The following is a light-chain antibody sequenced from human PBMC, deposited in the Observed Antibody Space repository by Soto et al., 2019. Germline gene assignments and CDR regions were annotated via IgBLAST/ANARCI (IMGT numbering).Light chain of an antibody. Sequence: QSVLTQAPSASGTPGQRVTISCSGSSSNIGVNYVYWYQQVPGTAPNLLVFDDNQRPSGVPDRFSDSKSGTSAFLPISGLRAEDEADYYCAAGDNSLSGRVFGGGTKLTVL. CDR1: SSNIGVNY. J-gene: IGLJ3*02. CDR3: AAGDNSLSGRV. CDR2: DDN. V-gene: IGLV1-47*02.